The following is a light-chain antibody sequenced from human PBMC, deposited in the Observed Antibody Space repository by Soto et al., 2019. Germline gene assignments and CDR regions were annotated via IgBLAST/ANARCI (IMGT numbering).Light chain of an antibody. V-gene: IGLV3-21*04. CDR2: YDS. CDR3: QVWDSSSDHVV. Sequence: SYELTQPPSVSVAPGKTARITCGGNNIGSKSVHGYQQKPGQAPVLVIYYDSDRPSGIPERLSGSNSGNTATLTISRVEAGDEADFYCQVWDSSSDHVVFGGGTKLTVL. J-gene: IGLJ2*01. CDR1: NIGSKS.